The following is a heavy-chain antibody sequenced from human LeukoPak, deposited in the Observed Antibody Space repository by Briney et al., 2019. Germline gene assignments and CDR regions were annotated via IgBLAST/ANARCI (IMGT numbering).Heavy chain of an antibody. J-gene: IGHJ4*02. CDR2: IYYSGST. CDR1: GGSISSYY. CDR3: ARNLPAASGVHGY. D-gene: IGHD2-2*01. V-gene: IGHV4-59*01. Sequence: SETLSLTCTVSGGSISSYYWSWIRQPPGKGLEWIGYIYYSGSTNYNPSLKSRVTISVDTSKNQFSLKLSSVTAADTAVYYCARNLPAASGVHGYWGQGTLVTVSS.